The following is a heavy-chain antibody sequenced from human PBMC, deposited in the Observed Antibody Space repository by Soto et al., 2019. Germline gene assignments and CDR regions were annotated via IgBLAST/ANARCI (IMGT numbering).Heavy chain of an antibody. V-gene: IGHV3-23*01. CDR3: AKDRIAARPSPYGMDV. Sequence: PGGSLRLSCAASGFTFSSYAMSWVRQAPGKGLEWVSAISGSGGSTYYADSVKGRFTISRDNSKNTLYLQMNSLRAEDTAVYYCAKDRIAARPSPYGMDVWGQGTTVTVSS. CDR2: ISGSGGST. J-gene: IGHJ6*02. CDR1: GFTFSSYA. D-gene: IGHD6-6*01.